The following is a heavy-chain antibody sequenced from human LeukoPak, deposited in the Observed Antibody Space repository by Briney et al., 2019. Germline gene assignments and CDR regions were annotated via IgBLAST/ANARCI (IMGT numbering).Heavy chain of an antibody. V-gene: IGHV1-69*06. Sequence: ASLKVSCKASGYTFTDYYMHWVRQAPGQGLEWMGGIIPIFGTANYAQKFQGSVTITADKSTSTAYMELSSLRSEDTAVYYCASPLYGDYGYYYYYMDVWGKGTTVTVSS. CDR3: ASPLYGDYGYYYYYMDV. J-gene: IGHJ6*03. D-gene: IGHD4-17*01. CDR2: IIPIFGTA. CDR1: GYTFTDYY.